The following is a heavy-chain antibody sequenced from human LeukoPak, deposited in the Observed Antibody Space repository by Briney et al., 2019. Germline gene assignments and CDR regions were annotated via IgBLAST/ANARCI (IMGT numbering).Heavy chain of an antibody. J-gene: IGHJ4*02. CDR2: ISSSSSYT. CDR3: ARVVVNGGSDY. V-gene: IGHV3-11*06. Sequence: GGSLRLSCAASGFTFSDYYMSWIRQAAAKGLVWVSYISSSSSYTNYADSVKGRFTISRDNAKNSLYLQMNSLRAEDTAVYYCARVVVNGGSDYWGQGTLVTVSS. CDR1: GFTFSDYY. D-gene: IGHD4-23*01.